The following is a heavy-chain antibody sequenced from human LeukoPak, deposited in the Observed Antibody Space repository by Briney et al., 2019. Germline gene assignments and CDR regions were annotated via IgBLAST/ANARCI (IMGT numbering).Heavy chain of an antibody. V-gene: IGHV3-73*01. D-gene: IGHD6-19*01. J-gene: IGHJ4*02. Sequence: PGGSLRLSCAASGFTFSGSAMHWVRQASGKGLEWVGRTSSKANSYATAYAASVKGRFTISRDDSKNTAYLQMNSLKTEDTAVYYCLKVAELWGQGTLVTVSS. CDR2: TSSKANSYAT. CDR3: LKVAEL. CDR1: GFTFSGSA.